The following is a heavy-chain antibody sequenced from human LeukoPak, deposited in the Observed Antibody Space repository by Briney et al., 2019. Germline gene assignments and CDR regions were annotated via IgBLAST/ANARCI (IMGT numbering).Heavy chain of an antibody. CDR1: GYTFTSYG. D-gene: IGHD4-17*01. J-gene: IGHJ4*02. Sequence: ASVKVSCKASGYTFTSYGISWVRQAPGQGLEWMGWISAYNGNTNYAQKLQGRVTMTTDTSTSTAYMELRSLRSDDTAVYYCAREFDDYGDYTPFDSGGRGPLATVPS. CDR2: ISAYNGNT. V-gene: IGHV1-18*01. CDR3: AREFDDYGDYTPFDS.